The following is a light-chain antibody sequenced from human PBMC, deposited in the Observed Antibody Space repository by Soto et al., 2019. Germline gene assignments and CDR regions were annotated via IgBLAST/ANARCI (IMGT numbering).Light chain of an antibody. J-gene: IGKJ4*01. CDR2: AAS. CDR3: QQTNSFPLT. V-gene: IGKV1-12*01. CDR1: QGLVNW. Sequence: DIQVTQSPSSVSASVGDRVTITCRASQGLVNWLAWYQQKPGKDPKLLIYAASSFQSGVPSRFSGSGSGTDFTLTISSLQPEDFATYYCQQTNSFPLTFGGGTKVEIK.